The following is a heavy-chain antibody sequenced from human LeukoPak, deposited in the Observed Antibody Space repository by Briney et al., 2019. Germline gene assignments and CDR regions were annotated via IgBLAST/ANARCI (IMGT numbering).Heavy chain of an antibody. CDR3: ATAIRFLEWLSVGPFDY. CDR2: INPNSGGT. D-gene: IGHD3-3*01. Sequence: ASVKVSCKASGYTFTGYYMHWVRQAPGQGLEWMGWINPNSGGTNYAQKFQGRVTMTRDTSISTAYMELSRLRSEDTAVYYCATAIRFLEWLSVGPFDYWGQGTLVTVSS. J-gene: IGHJ4*02. V-gene: IGHV1-2*02. CDR1: GYTFTGYY.